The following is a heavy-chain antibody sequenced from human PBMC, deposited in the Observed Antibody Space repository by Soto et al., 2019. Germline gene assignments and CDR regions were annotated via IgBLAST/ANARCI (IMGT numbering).Heavy chain of an antibody. CDR1: GGTFSSYA. Sequence: QVQLVQSGAEVKKPGSSVKVSCKASGGTFSSYAISWVRQAPGQGLEWMGGIIPIFGTANYAQKFQGRVTITADESTSTAYMELSSLRSEDTAVYYCARDGRVVVVAVAPYYYYGMDVWGQGTTVTVSS. J-gene: IGHJ6*02. CDR3: ARDGRVVVVAVAPYYYYGMDV. D-gene: IGHD2-15*01. CDR2: IIPIFGTA. V-gene: IGHV1-69*01.